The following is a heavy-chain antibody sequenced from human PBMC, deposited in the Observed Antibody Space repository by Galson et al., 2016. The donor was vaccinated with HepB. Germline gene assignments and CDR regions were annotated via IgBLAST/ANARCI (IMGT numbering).Heavy chain of an antibody. CDR2: IYWDNGK. Sequence: PALVKPTQTLTLTCTFSGFSLSTPGVGVGWVRQPPGKALEWLANIYWDNGKRYNSSLRSRITLNKDTSKNEVVLTLGNMEPADTATYFGAHSRQGVLRFSWCDPWGQGTLFTVSS. V-gene: IGHV2-5*02. CDR1: GFSLSTPGVG. J-gene: IGHJ5*02. CDR3: AHSRQGVLRFSWCDP. D-gene: IGHD3-3*01.